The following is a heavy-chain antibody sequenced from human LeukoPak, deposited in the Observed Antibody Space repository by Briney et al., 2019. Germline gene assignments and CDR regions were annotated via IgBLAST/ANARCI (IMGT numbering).Heavy chain of an antibody. V-gene: IGHV1-8*01. D-gene: IGHD4-17*01. CDR3: ARFQAADDYGDYGAYYYYGMDV. CDR1: GYTFTSYD. CDR2: MNPNSGNT. J-gene: IGHJ6*02. Sequence: ASVKVSCKASGYTFTSYDTNWVRQATGQGLEWMGWMNPNSGNTGYAQKFQGRVTMTRNTSISTAYMELSSLRSEDTAVYYCARFQAADDYGDYGAYYYYGMDVWGQGTTVTVSS.